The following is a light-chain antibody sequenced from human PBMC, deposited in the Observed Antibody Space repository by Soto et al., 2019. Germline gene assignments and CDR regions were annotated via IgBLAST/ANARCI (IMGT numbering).Light chain of an antibody. J-gene: IGKJ5*01. CDR2: LGS. Sequence: EIVRTQSPLALSVTPGESASISCRSSQSLLHSNGNNYFDWYLQKPGQSPQLLIYLGSNRASGVPDRFSGSGSGTDFTLKISGVEAEDVGVYYCMQALQTPLTFGQGTRLEIK. CDR1: QSLLHSNGNNY. CDR3: MQALQTPLT. V-gene: IGKV2-28*01.